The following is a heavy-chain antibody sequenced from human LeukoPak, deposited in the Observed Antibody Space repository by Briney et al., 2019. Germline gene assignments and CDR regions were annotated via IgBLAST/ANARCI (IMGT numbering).Heavy chain of an antibody. Sequence: SETLSLTCTVSGGSVSSGSYYWSWIRQPPGKGLEWIGYIYYSGSTNYNPSLKSRVTISVDTSKNQFSLKLSSVTAADTAVYYCARGRGVVVVVAATRGYYFDYWGQGTLVTVSS. CDR2: IYYSGST. D-gene: IGHD2-15*01. V-gene: IGHV4-61*01. J-gene: IGHJ4*02. CDR3: ARGRGVVVVVAATRGYYFDY. CDR1: GGSVSSGSYY.